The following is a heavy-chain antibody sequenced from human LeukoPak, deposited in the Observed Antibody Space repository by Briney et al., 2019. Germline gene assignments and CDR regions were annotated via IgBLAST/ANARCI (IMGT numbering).Heavy chain of an antibody. CDR3: ARFVPRDSSGYYSSPGWYFDL. CDR1: GGSISSYY. CDR2: IYYSGST. J-gene: IGHJ2*01. V-gene: IGHV4-59*08. Sequence: PSETLSLTCTVSGGSISSYYWSWIRQPPGKGLEWIGYIYYSGSTNYNPSLKSRVTISVDTSKNQFSLKLSSVTAADTAVYYCARFVPRDSSGYYSSPGWYFDLWGRGTLVTVSS. D-gene: IGHD3-22*01.